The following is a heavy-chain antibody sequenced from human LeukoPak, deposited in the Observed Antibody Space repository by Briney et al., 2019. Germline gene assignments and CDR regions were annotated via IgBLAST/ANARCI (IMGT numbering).Heavy chain of an antibody. CDR2: ISTNGGRT. J-gene: IGHJ4*02. D-gene: IGHD6-6*01. CDR3: ARVYSSSPDNPPVDY. V-gene: IGHV3-64*01. Sequence: GGSLRLSCAASGFTFSSYAMHWVRQAPGKGLEYVSTISTNGGRTYYANSVKGRFTISRDNSKNAVYLQMGSLRAEDMAVYYCARVYSSSPDNPPVDYWGQGTLVTVSS. CDR1: GFTFSSYA.